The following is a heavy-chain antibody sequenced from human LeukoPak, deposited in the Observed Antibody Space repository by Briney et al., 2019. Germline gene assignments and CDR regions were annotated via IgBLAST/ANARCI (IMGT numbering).Heavy chain of an antibody. Sequence: GGSLRLSCAASGFSFSSYGMHWVRQAPGKGLEWVAVISYDGSNKYYADSVKGRFTISRDNSKNTLYLQMNSLRAEDTAVYYCAKDSRVYGMDVWGQGTTVTVSS. J-gene: IGHJ6*02. CDR1: GFSFSSYG. CDR3: AKDSRVYGMDV. CDR2: ISYDGSNK. V-gene: IGHV3-30*18.